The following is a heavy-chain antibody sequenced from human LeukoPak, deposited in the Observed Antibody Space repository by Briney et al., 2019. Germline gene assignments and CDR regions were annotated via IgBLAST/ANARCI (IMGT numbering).Heavy chain of an antibody. J-gene: IGHJ4*02. Sequence: SETLSLTCTVSGGSISSYYWSWIRQPAGKGLEWIGRIYTSGSTNYNPSLKSRVTMSVDTSKNQFSLKLSSVTAVDTAVNYCAREATYYYDSSAQWPVFDYWGQGTLVTVSS. D-gene: IGHD3-22*01. V-gene: IGHV4-4*07. CDR1: GGSISSYY. CDR2: IYTSGST. CDR3: AREATYYYDSSAQWPVFDY.